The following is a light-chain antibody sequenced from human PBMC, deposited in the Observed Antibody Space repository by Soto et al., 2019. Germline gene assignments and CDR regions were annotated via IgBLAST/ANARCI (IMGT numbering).Light chain of an antibody. Sequence: QAVVTQSPSASGTPGQRVTISCSGSRSNIGRNFAYWYQHVPGTAPRLLIQRNNERPSGVPDRFSGSKSGTSVSLAISGLRSDDEATYSCAAWDDTLDAQVFGGGTKVTVL. J-gene: IGLJ3*02. CDR2: RNN. V-gene: IGLV1-47*01. CDR1: RSNIGRNF. CDR3: AAWDDTLDAQV.